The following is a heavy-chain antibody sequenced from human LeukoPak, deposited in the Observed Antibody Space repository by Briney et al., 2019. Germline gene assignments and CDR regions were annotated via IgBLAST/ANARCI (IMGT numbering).Heavy chain of an antibody. CDR1: GFTFTTYG. CDR3: AKDDPTAYFDY. V-gene: IGHV3-30*18. J-gene: IGHJ4*02. Sequence: GGSLRLSCAASGFTFTTYGMHWVRQAPGKGLEWVAVISYDGSYKYYVDSVKGRFTISRDNSKNTLYLQMDSLRAEDTAVYYCAKDDPTAYFDYWGQGTLVTVSS. D-gene: IGHD4-17*01. CDR2: ISYDGSYK.